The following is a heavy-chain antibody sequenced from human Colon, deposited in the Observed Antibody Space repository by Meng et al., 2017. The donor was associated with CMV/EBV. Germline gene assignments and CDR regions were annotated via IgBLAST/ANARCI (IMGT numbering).Heavy chain of an antibody. J-gene: IGHJ2*01. Sequence: GGSLRLSCVGSGFPFNNYGMNWVRLAPGKGLEWVSSISSFGTYISYVDSAKGRFTISRDNAKNSLYLQITGLRAEDTAIYYCARERGGNLVATRLDFDLWGRGTLVTVSS. CDR3: ARERGGNLVATRLDFDL. V-gene: IGHV3-21*01. CDR1: GFPFNNYG. CDR2: ISSFGTYI. D-gene: IGHD5-12*01.